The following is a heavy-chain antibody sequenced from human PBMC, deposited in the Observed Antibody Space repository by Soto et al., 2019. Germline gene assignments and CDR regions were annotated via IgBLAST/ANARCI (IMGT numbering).Heavy chain of an antibody. CDR1: GGTFSSYT. V-gene: IGHV1-69*01. Sequence: QVQLVQSGAEVKKPGSSVKVSCKASGGTFSSYTFSWVRQAPGQGLEWMGGLVPLFGTTNDAKIFQGRVTISADESTSTVYMELSSLRSEDSAMYYCARDGEVTSTRPRGAFDIWGQGTVITVSS. CDR2: LVPLFGTT. J-gene: IGHJ3*02. CDR3: ARDGEVTSTRPRGAFDI. D-gene: IGHD6-6*01.